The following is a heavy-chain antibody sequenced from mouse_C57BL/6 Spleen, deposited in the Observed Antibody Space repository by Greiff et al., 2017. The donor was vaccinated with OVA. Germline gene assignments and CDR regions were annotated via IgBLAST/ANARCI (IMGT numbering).Heavy chain of an antibody. Sequence: EVQLQQSGPELVKPGASVKISCKASGYTFTDYYMNWVKQSHGKSLEWIGDINPNNGGTSYNQKFKGKATLTVDKSSSTAYMELRSLTSEDSAVYYCARAAGIYYDYDFAYWGQGTLVTVSA. CDR2: INPNNGGT. CDR3: ARAAGIYYDYDFAY. J-gene: IGHJ3*01. CDR1: GYTFTDYY. V-gene: IGHV1-26*01. D-gene: IGHD2-4*01.